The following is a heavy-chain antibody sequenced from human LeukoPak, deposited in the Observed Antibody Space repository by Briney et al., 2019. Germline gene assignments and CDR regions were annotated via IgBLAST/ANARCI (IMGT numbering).Heavy chain of an antibody. Sequence: GGSLRLSCTASGFTFCDYSMTWFRQAPGKGLEWVSFIRNKTSGGTTEHAASVRGRFTTSRDDSKSIAYLQMNSLKTEDTALYYCTRDRIMTDFWGQGTLVTVSS. D-gene: IGHD2-15*01. CDR1: GFTFCDYS. CDR3: TRDRIMTDF. CDR2: IRNKTSGGTT. V-gene: IGHV3-49*03. J-gene: IGHJ4*02.